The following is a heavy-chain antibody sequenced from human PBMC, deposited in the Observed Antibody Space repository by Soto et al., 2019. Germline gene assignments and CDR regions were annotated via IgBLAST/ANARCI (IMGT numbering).Heavy chain of an antibody. D-gene: IGHD2-21*01. CDR2: IYSGGGT. J-gene: IGHJ6*04. V-gene: IGHV3-53*04. CDR1: GFSVIDNY. CDR3: ATKTESIPSRGEV. Sequence: ESGGGLVQPGGSLRLSCAAAGFSVIDNYMTWVRQAPGKGREWVSLIYSGGGTAYADSVKGRFTISRHNSQNTLYLQRNSLRPEDTGVYYCATKTESIPSRGEVWGKGTAVTVSS.